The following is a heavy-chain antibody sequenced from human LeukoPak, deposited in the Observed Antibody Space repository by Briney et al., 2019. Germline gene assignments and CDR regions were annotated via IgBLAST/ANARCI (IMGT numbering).Heavy chain of an antibody. Sequence: GGSLRLSCAASGFTFSIYAMSWVRQAPGKGLEWVSSISSSSSYIYYADSVKGRFTISRDNAKNSLYLQMNSLRAEDTAVYYCARDSISYYDSSGFDFQHWGQGTLVTVSS. D-gene: IGHD3-22*01. CDR1: GFTFSIYA. CDR3: ARDSISYYDSSGFDFQH. V-gene: IGHV3-21*01. CDR2: ISSSSSYI. J-gene: IGHJ1*01.